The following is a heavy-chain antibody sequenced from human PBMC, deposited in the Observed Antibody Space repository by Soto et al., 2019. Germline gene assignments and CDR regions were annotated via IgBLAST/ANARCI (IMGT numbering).Heavy chain of an antibody. CDR3: ARERPDGSRLDP. V-gene: IGHV4-30-4*01. D-gene: IGHD6-13*01. CDR2: IYSSGAT. J-gene: IGHJ5*02. Sequence: RHLPGKSLEWIGYIYSSGATHYNPSLRSRLSMSLDTSRNQFSLKLTSMTVADTTVYYCARERPDGSRLDPWGQGTLVTVSS.